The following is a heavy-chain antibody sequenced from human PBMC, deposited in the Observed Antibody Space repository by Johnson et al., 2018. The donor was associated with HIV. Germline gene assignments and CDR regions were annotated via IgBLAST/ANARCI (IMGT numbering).Heavy chain of an antibody. CDR2: ISYDGSNK. Sequence: QVQLVESGGGVVQPGRSLRLSCAASGFTFSSYAMHWVRQAPGKGLEWVAVISYDGSNKYYADSVKGRFTISRDNSKNTLYLQMNSLRAEYTAVYYCAKVDDYGEWGGAFDVWGQGTMVTVSS. CDR1: GFTFSSYA. V-gene: IGHV3-30*04. CDR3: AKVDDYGEWGGAFDV. D-gene: IGHD4-17*01. J-gene: IGHJ3*01.